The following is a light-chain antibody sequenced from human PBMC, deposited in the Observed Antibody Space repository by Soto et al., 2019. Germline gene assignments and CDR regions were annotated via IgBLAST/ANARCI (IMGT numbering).Light chain of an antibody. J-gene: IGLJ2*01. V-gene: IGLV1-47*02. CDR3: AAWDDSLKVV. Sequence: QSVLTQPPSASGTPRQRVTISCSGSSSNIGSNYVYWYQQLPGTAPKLLIYSNNQRPSGVPDRFSGSKSGTSASLAISGLRSEDAADYYCAAWDDSLKVVFGGGTKLTVL. CDR1: SSNIGSNY. CDR2: SNN.